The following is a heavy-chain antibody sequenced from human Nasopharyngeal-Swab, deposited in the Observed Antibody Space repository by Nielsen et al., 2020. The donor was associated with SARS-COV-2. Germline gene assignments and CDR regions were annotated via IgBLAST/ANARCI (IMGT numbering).Heavy chain of an antibody. J-gene: IGHJ4*02. D-gene: IGHD3-10*01. Sequence: GSLRLSCAVYGGSFSGYYWSWIRQPPGKGLEWIGEINHSGSTNYNPSLKSRVTISVDTSKNQFSLKLSSVTAADTAVYYCARRGLTGRGFDYWGQGTLVTVSS. V-gene: IGHV4-34*01. CDR3: ARRGLTGRGFDY. CDR1: GGSFSGYY. CDR2: INHSGST.